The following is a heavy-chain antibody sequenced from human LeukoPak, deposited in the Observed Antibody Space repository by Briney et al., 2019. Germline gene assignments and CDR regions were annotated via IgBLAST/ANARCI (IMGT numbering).Heavy chain of an antibody. D-gene: IGHD3-10*01. J-gene: IGHJ4*02. CDR1: GDSISIYY. Sequence: SETLSLTCSVSGDSISIYYWSWIRQPPGVGLEWIGYIYNGGSTNYNPSLKSRVTISVDTSKNQFSLKLTSVTAADTAVYYCARDRELGYWGQGTLVTVSS. CDR2: IYNGGST. CDR3: ARDRELGY. V-gene: IGHV4-59*01.